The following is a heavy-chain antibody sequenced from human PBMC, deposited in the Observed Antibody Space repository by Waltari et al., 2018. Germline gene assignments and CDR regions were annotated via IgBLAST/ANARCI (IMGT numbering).Heavy chain of an antibody. J-gene: IGHJ4*02. CDR3: ARTGLTFHHDSSTSIDY. Sequence: QVQLQQWGAGLLKPSETLSLTCAVYGGSFRDYYWSWIRQPPGKGLEWIGEINHSGSTNYNPSLRSRVTISVDTSNGQFSLKLTSVTAADTAVYFCARTGLTFHHDSSTSIDYWGQGTVVTVSS. CDR1: GGSFRDYY. D-gene: IGHD3-22*01. CDR2: INHSGST. V-gene: IGHV4-34*02.